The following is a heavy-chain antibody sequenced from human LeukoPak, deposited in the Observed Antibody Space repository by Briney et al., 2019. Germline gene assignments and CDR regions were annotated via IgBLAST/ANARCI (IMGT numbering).Heavy chain of an antibody. V-gene: IGHV4-59*01. D-gene: IGHD3-9*01. Sequence: SETLSLTCTHPGGSISSYYWSWIRQPPGKGLEWIGYIYYSGSTNYNPSLKSRVTISVDTSKNQFSLKLSSVTAADTAVYYCARVNYDILTGYYNDYWGQGTLVTVSS. CDR2: IYYSGST. J-gene: IGHJ4*02. CDR1: GGSISSYY. CDR3: ARVNYDILTGYYNDY.